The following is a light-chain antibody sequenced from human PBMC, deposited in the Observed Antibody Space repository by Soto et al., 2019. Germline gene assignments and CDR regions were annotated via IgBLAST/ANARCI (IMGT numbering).Light chain of an antibody. CDR1: QTIISY. Sequence: IQMTQSPSPLSASVGDRVTITCRASQTIISYLNWYQQKAGKAPRLLISSASSLQSWVPSRFSGSGSGTDFTLTISSLQPEDFATYYCQQSYSTPRTFGQGTKVDIK. J-gene: IGKJ1*01. CDR3: QQSYSTPRT. CDR2: SAS. V-gene: IGKV1-39*01.